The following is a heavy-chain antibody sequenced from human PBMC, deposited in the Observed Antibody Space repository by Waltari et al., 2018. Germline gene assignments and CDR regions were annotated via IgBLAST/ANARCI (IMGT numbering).Heavy chain of an antibody. J-gene: IGHJ3*02. D-gene: IGHD3-3*01. V-gene: IGHV3-23*01. Sequence: EVQLLESGGGLVQPGGSLRLSCAASGFTFRSYAMSWVRQAPGKGLEWVSAISGSGGSTYYADAVKGRFTISRDNSKNTLYLQMNSLRAEDTAVYYCAKDPITIFGVVLGDAFDIWGQGTMVTVSS. CDR3: AKDPITIFGVVLGDAFDI. CDR1: GFTFRSYA. CDR2: ISGSGGST.